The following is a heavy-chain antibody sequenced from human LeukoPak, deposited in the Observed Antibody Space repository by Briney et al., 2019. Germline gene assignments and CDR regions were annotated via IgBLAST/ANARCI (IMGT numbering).Heavy chain of an antibody. Sequence: PGRSLRLSCAASGFTFSSYAMHWVRQAPGKGLEWVAVISYDGSNKYYADSVKGRFTISRDNSKNTLYLQMNSLRAEDTAVYYCASGQQQLINDFDYWGQGTLVTVSS. J-gene: IGHJ4*02. CDR3: ASGQQQLINDFDY. D-gene: IGHD6-13*01. CDR2: ISYDGSNK. CDR1: GFTFSSYA. V-gene: IGHV3-30-3*02.